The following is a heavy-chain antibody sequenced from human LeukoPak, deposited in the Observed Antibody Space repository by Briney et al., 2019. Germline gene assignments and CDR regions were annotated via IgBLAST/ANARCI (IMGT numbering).Heavy chain of an antibody. Sequence: GGSLRLSCAASGFTVSSNYMSWVRQAPGKGLEWVSVIYSGGSTYYADSVKGRFTISRDNAKNSLYLQMNSLRAEDAAVYYCARVSPYSSSSADFWGQGTLVTVSS. CDR1: GFTVSSNY. J-gene: IGHJ4*02. D-gene: IGHD6-6*01. CDR3: ARVSPYSSSSADF. V-gene: IGHV3-66*01. CDR2: IYSGGST.